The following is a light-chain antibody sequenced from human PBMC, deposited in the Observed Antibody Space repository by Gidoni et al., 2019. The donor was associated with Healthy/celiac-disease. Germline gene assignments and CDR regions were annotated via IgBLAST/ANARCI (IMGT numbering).Light chain of an antibody. Sequence: QSALTQPPSASGSPGQSVTISCTGTSSDVGGYNYVSWYQQHPGKAPKLMSYEVSKRPSGVPDRCSGSKSGNTASLTGSGLQAEEEADYYCSSYAGSNNVVFGGGTKLTVL. CDR1: SSDVGGYNY. V-gene: IGLV2-8*01. CDR2: EVS. CDR3: SSYAGSNNVV. J-gene: IGLJ2*01.